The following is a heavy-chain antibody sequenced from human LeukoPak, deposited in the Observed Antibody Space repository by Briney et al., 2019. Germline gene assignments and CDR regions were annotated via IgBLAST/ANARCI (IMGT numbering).Heavy chain of an antibody. CDR1: GFIVSSNY. J-gene: IGHJ4*02. D-gene: IGHD6-13*01. CDR2: IYSGGTT. CDR3: ATELYSASFGF. V-gene: IGHV3-66*01. Sequence: GGSLRLSCAASGFIVSSNYMGWARQAPGKGLEWVSIIYSGGTTYYADSVKGRFTISRDNAKNSLYLQMNSLRAEDTAVYYCATELYSASFGFWGQGTLVTVSS.